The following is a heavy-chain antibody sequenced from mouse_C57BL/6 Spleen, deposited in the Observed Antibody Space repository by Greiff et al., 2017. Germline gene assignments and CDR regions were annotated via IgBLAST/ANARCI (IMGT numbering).Heavy chain of an antibody. Sequence: KLVESGGGLVQPGGSRGLSCEGSGFTFSGFWMSWVRQTPGKTLEWIGDINSDGSAINYAPSITDRFTIFSDNEKSTLYLQMRNVRSEDTATYVCMRRYYGYDEGYFDVWGTGTTVTGSS. D-gene: IGHD2-2*01. CDR1: GFTFSGFW. V-gene: IGHV11-2*01. CDR2: INSDGSAI. CDR3: MRRYYGYDEGYFDV. J-gene: IGHJ1*03.